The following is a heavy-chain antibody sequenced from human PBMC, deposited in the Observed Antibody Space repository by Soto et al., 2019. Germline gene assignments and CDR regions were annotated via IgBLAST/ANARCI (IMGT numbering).Heavy chain of an antibody. V-gene: IGHV3-66*01. D-gene: IGHD1-26*01. Sequence: EVQLVESGGDLVQPGGSLRLSCAASGFTVSRNYMSWVRQAPGKGLEWISIIYSAGNTYYADSVKGRFTISRDNSKNTLYLQMNSLGAEDTALYYCARDFVVGGPTINYYYGMDFWGQGTTVTVSS. CDR3: ARDFVVGGPTINYYYGMDF. J-gene: IGHJ6*02. CDR1: GFTVSRNY. CDR2: IYSAGNT.